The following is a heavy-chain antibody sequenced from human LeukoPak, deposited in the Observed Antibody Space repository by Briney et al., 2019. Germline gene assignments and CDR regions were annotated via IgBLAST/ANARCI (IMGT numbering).Heavy chain of an antibody. V-gene: IGHV3-23*01. Sequence: GGSLRLSCAASGFTFSSYAMSWVRQAPGKGLEWVSAISGSGGSTYYADSVKGRFTISRDNSKNTLYLQMNSLRAEDTAVYYCAKAPRGWELPPYFDYWGQGTLVTVSS. CDR1: GFTFSSYA. J-gene: IGHJ4*02. D-gene: IGHD1-26*01. CDR3: AKAPRGWELPPYFDY. CDR2: ISGSGGST.